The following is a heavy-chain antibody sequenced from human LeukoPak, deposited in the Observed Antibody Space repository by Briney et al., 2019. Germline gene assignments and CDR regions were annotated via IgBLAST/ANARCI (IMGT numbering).Heavy chain of an antibody. Sequence: GGSLRLSCAASGFTFSSYAMSWVRQAPGKGLEWVSAISGSGGSTYYADSVKGRFTISRDNSKNTLYLRMNSLRAEDTAVYYCAKIAPRYYYDSSGYYYDLEAFGPVDYWGQGTLVTVSS. CDR2: ISGSGGST. V-gene: IGHV3-23*01. CDR3: AKIAPRYYYDSSGYYYDLEAFGPVDY. D-gene: IGHD3-22*01. J-gene: IGHJ4*02. CDR1: GFTFSSYA.